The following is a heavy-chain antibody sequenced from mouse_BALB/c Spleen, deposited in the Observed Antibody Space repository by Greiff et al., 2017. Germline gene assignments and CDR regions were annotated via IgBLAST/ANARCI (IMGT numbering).Heavy chain of an antibody. CDR2: IRLKSNNYAT. D-gene: IGHD2-14*01. CDR1: GFTFSNYW. V-gene: IGHV6-6*02. CDR3: TRREVRRDYYAMDY. Sequence: EVKVEESGGGLVQPGGSMKLSCVASGFTFSNYWMNWVRQSPEKGLEWVAEIRLKSNNYATHYAESVKGRFTISRDDSKSSVYLQMNNLRAEDTGIYYCTRREVRRDYYAMDYWGQGTSVTVSS. J-gene: IGHJ4*01.